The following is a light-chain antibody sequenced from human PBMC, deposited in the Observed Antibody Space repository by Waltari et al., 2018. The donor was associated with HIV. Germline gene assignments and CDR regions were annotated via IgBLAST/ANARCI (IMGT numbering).Light chain of an antibody. CDR2: GNN. CDR3: AAWDDGLSGVI. CDR1: LPHIGRTA. J-gene: IGLJ2*01. V-gene: IGLV1-47*01. Sequence: QPVLSQEPSASGAPGQRLVISCSGDLPHIGRTAVSWYQHPPGRAPRLLIDGNNERPPEVPDRFSGSKSGSSASLAISGLQSEDEGDYFCAAWDDGLSGVIFGGGTRLTV.